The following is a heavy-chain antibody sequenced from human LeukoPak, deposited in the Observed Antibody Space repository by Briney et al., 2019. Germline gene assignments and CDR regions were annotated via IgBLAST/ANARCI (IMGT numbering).Heavy chain of an antibody. J-gene: IGHJ4*02. V-gene: IGHV3-21*04. CDR3: AKDHLRAVAGTYDY. CDR2: ISSSSSYI. D-gene: IGHD6-19*01. CDR1: GFTFSSYS. Sequence: GGSLRLSCAASGFTFSSYSMNWVRQAPGKGLEWVSSISSSSSYIYYADSVKGRFTMSRDNAKNSLYLQMNSLRAEDTAVYYCAKDHLRAVAGTYDYWGQGTLVTVSS.